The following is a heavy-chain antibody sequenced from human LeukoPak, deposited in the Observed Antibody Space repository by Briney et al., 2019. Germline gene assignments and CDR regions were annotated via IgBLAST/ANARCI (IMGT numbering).Heavy chain of an antibody. CDR2: INDDSSDI. CDR3: ARDTLQPGLIDS. Sequence: PGGSLRLSCAASGFTFSLYAMNWVRQAPGKGRDWVSYINDDSSDIHYAGSVRGRFPTSRDDATKTLYLQLSSLRVEDTAVYYCARDTLQPGLIDSWGQGTLVTVSS. CDR1: GFTFSLYA. J-gene: IGHJ4*02. D-gene: IGHD2-15*01. V-gene: IGHV3-21*05.